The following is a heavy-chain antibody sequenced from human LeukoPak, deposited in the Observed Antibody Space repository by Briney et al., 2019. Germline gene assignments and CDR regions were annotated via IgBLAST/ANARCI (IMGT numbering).Heavy chain of an antibody. CDR3: ARDLVITCGDHRTFAY. V-gene: IGHV3-23*01. CDR2: ISGSSGST. J-gene: IGHJ4*02. D-gene: IGHD1-14*01. Sequence: QPGGSLRLSCAASGFTFSSYAMSWVRQAPGKGLEWVSAISGSSGSTYYADSVKGRFTISRDKSKNTLYLQMNSLRAEDTAVYYCARDLVITCGDHRTFAYWGQGTLVTVSP. CDR1: GFTFSSYA.